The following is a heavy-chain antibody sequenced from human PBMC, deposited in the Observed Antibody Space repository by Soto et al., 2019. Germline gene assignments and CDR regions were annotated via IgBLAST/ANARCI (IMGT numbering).Heavy chain of an antibody. V-gene: IGHV5-51*01. CDR1: GNSFSTNW. J-gene: IGHJ1*01. CDR3: ARHSGIVTDGTE. Sequence: PGESLKISCKGSGNSFSTNWIGWVRQMPGKGLEWMGISYPGDSDTRYSTSFEGQVAISADKSINTAYLQWSSLKASDTAMYYCARHSGIVTDGTEWGQGTLVTVSS. D-gene: IGHD6-13*01. CDR2: SYPGDSDT.